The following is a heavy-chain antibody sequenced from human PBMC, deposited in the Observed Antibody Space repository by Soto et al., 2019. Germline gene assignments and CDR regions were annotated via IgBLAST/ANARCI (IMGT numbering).Heavy chain of an antibody. J-gene: IGHJ4*02. V-gene: IGHV3-33*01. Sequence: GGSLRLSCAASGFTFSSYGMHWVRQAPGKGLEWVAVIWYDGSNKYYADSVKGRFTISRDNSKNTLYLQMNSLRAEDTAVYYCARDLRTDSSGYYYVGYFDYWGQGTLVTVSS. CDR2: IWYDGSNK. CDR1: GFTFSSYG. CDR3: ARDLRTDSSGYYYVGYFDY. D-gene: IGHD3-22*01.